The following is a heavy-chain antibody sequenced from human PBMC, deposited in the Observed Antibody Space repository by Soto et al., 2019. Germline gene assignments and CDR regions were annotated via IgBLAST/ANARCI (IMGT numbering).Heavy chain of an antibody. CDR1: GFSLSTSGVG. J-gene: IGHJ2*01. D-gene: IGHD1-26*01. Sequence: QITLKESGPTLVKPTQTLTLTCTFSGFSLSTSGVGVGWIRQPPGKALEWLALISWDDDKRYSPSLKSRLTITKDTSKTQVVLTMTNMDPVDTATYYRASRPRISGATPYWSFDLWGRGTLVTVSS. CDR2: ISWDDDK. CDR3: ASRPRISGATPYWSFDL. V-gene: IGHV2-5*02.